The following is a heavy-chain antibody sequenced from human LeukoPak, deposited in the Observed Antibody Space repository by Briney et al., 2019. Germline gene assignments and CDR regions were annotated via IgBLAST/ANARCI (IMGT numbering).Heavy chain of an antibody. D-gene: IGHD5-18*01. V-gene: IGHV1-69*04. CDR3: ARDDSYGYGFDP. CDR1: GGTFSSYA. Sequence: GSSVKFSCKASGGTFSSYAISWVRQAPGQGLEWMGRIIPILGIANYAQKFQGRVTITADKSTSTAYMELSSLRSEDTAVYYCARDDSYGYGFDPWGQGTLVTVSS. J-gene: IGHJ5*02. CDR2: IIPILGIA.